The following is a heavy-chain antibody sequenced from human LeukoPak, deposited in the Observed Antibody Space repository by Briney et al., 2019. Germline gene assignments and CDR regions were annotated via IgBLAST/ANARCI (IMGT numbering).Heavy chain of an antibody. J-gene: IGHJ4*02. D-gene: IGHD6-19*01. Sequence: GGSLTLSCAASGFTFSSYAMSWVRPAPGKGLEWVSAISGSGGSTYYADSVKGRFTISRDNSKNTLYLQMNSLRAEDTAVYYCAKDQWDSSGWYNPIYYFDYWGQGTLVTVSS. CDR1: GFTFSSYA. V-gene: IGHV3-23*01. CDR2: ISGSGGST. CDR3: AKDQWDSSGWYNPIYYFDY.